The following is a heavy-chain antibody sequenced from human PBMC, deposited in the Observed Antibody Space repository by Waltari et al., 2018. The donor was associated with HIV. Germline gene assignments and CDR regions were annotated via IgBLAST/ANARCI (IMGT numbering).Heavy chain of an antibody. CDR2: INHGGDT. Sequence: QVQLQQWGAGLLKPSETLSLTCSVYGGSFTNFYWNWIRQTPDEGLQWIGEINHGGDTNVNPSLKVRFIMSIDTAKYEISLNLTSVSVADTALYFCARRGSSASPLTLWGRGSRVTVSS. CDR3: ARRGSSASPLTL. CDR1: GGSFTNFY. V-gene: IGHV4-34*01. D-gene: IGHD3-10*01. J-gene: IGHJ4*02.